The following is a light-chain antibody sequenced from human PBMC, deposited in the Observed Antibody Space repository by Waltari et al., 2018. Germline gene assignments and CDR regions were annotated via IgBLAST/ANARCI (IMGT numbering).Light chain of an antibody. J-gene: IGLJ2*01. CDR3: CSYAGASTHVV. Sequence: QSALTQPASVSGSPGQSITISCTGTSRDVGSYNLVSWYQQHPGKAPKLMIYEVTKRPSGVSNRSSGSKSGNTASLTISGLQAEDESDYYCCSYAGASTHVVFGGGTKVTVL. V-gene: IGLV2-23*02. CDR1: SRDVGSYNL. CDR2: EVT.